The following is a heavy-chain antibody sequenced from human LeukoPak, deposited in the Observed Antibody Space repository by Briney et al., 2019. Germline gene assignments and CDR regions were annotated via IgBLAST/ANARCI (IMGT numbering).Heavy chain of an antibody. J-gene: IGHJ1*01. CDR3: ARDQGIAVAGTNFQN. D-gene: IGHD6-19*01. CDR2: ISSSSSTI. Sequence: QAGGSLRLSCAASGFIFSSHSMNWVRQAPGKGLEWVSYISSSSSTIYYADSVKGRFTVSRDNAKNSLFLQMNSLRDEDTAVYYCARDQGIAVAGTNFQNWGQGTLVTVSS. CDR1: GFIFSSHS. V-gene: IGHV3-48*02.